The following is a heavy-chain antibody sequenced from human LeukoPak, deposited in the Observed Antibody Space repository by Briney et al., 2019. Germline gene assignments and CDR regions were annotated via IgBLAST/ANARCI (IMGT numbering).Heavy chain of an antibody. J-gene: IGHJ6*02. CDR3: ARVSRGPKGYYGMDV. CDR1: GFTFSSYS. D-gene: IGHD2/OR15-2a*01. Sequence: GGSLRLSCAASGFTFSSYSMNWVRQAPGKGLEWVSYISSSSSTIYYADSVKGRFTISRDNAKNSLYLQMNSLRAEDTAVYYCARVSRGPKGYYGMDVWGQGTTVTVSS. CDR2: ISSSSSTI. V-gene: IGHV3-48*04.